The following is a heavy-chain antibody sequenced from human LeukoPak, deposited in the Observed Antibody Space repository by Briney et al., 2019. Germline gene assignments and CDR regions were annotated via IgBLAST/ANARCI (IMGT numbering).Heavy chain of an antibody. V-gene: IGHV1-18*01. J-gene: IGHJ4*02. Sequence: ASVKVSCKASGYTFTSYGISWVRQAPGQGLEWMGWISAYNGNTNYAQKLQGRVTMTTDTSTSTAYMELRSLRSDDTAVYYCARRGYCSSTSYYAVEFDYWGQGTLVTVSS. CDR2: ISAYNGNT. CDR1: GYTFTSYG. D-gene: IGHD2-2*01. CDR3: ARRGYCSSTSYYAVEFDY.